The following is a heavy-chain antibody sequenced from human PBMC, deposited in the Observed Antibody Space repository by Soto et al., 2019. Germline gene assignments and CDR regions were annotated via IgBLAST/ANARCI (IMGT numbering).Heavy chain of an antibody. CDR3: ARDRYSYYDFWSGSLPYYYYGMDV. Sequence: VGSLRLSCAASGFTFSNYCMIWVRQAPGKGLEWVANIKQDGSEKYYVDSVKGRFTISRDNAKNPLYLQMNSLRAEDTAVYYCARDRYSYYDFWSGSLPYYYYGMDVWGQGTTVTVSS. CDR1: GFTFSNYC. CDR2: IKQDGSEK. J-gene: IGHJ6*02. D-gene: IGHD3-3*01. V-gene: IGHV3-7*01.